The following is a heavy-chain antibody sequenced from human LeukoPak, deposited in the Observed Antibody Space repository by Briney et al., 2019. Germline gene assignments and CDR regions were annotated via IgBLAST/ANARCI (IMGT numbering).Heavy chain of an antibody. CDR2: ISGSGGST. D-gene: IGHD3-3*01. V-gene: IGHV3-23*01. CDR3: AKESEDYDFWSGYYSGGYYFDY. J-gene: IGHJ4*02. Sequence: GGSLRLSCAASGFTFSSYAMSWVSQAPGKGLEWVSAISGSGGSTYYADSAKGRFTISRDNSKNTLYLQMTSLRAEDTAVYYCAKESEDYDFWSGYYSGGYYFDYWGQGTLVTVSS. CDR1: GFTFSSYA.